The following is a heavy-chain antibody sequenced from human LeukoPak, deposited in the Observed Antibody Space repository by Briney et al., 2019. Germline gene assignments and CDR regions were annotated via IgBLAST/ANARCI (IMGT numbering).Heavy chain of an antibody. D-gene: IGHD2-15*01. CDR2: IIPILGIA. V-gene: IGHV1-69*04. Sequence: SVKVSCKASGGTFSSYAISWVRQAPGQGLEWMGRIIPILGIANYAQKFQGRVTITADKSTSTAYMELSSLRSEDTAVYYCARVGVTHWFDPWGQGTLVTVFS. CDR3: ARVGVTHWFDP. CDR1: GGTFSSYA. J-gene: IGHJ5*02.